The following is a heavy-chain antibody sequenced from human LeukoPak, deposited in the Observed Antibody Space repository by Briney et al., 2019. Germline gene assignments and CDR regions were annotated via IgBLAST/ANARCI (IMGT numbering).Heavy chain of an antibody. Sequence: GRSLRLSCAASGFILSNSAMHWVRQAPRRGGEWVAVISFDGGNKYYGDSVKGGITVSRDNSQNTLFLEMDSLRAEDTAVYFCAKENSSRSKRGGYYYYGMDVWGQGTTVTVSS. CDR1: GFILSNSA. CDR3: AKENSSRSKRGGYYYYGMDV. CDR2: ISFDGGNK. D-gene: IGHD6-13*01. V-gene: IGHV3-30*18. J-gene: IGHJ6*02.